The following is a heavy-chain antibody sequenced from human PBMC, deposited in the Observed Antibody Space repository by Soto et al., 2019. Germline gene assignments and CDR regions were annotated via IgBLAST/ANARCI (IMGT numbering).Heavy chain of an antibody. J-gene: IGHJ4*02. Sequence: SSVKVSCKASGYIFTGYYMHWVRQAPGQGLEWMGWINPNSGDTNYTQKFQGWVTMTRDTSISTAYMELSRLRSDDTAVYYCATSRISIAVAGEPEYYFDYWGQGNPVTVLS. CDR2: INPNSGDT. CDR3: ATSRISIAVAGEPEYYFDY. CDR1: GYIFTGYY. D-gene: IGHD6-19*01. V-gene: IGHV1-2*04.